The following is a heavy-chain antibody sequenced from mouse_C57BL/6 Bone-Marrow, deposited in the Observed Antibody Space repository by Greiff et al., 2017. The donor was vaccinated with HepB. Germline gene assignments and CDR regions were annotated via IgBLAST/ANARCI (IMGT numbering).Heavy chain of an antibody. CDR1: GYTFTDYN. V-gene: IGHV1-18*01. CDR3: ARLLGSWFAY. J-gene: IGHJ3*01. Sequence: EVKLVESGPELVKPGASVKIPCKASGYTFTDYNMDWVKQSHGKSLEWIGDINPNNGGTIYNQKFKGKATLTVDKSSSTAYMELRSLTSEDTAVYYCARLLGSWFAYWGQGTLVTVSA. CDR2: INPNNGGT. D-gene: IGHD4-1*01.